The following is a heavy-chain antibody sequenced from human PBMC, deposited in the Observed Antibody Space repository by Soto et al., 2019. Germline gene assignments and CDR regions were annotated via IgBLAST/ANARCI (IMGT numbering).Heavy chain of an antibody. Sequence: GGSLRLSCAASGFTFRTYGMHWVRQAPGKGLEWVAFISDDGRKKYYGDSVKGRFTISRDNSKNTLSLRMISLRTEDTSVYYCAKEAPGGWHFFDTWGQGTLVTVSS. CDR1: GFTFRTYG. CDR2: ISDDGRKK. D-gene: IGHD6-19*01. J-gene: IGHJ4*02. CDR3: AKEAPGGWHFFDT. V-gene: IGHV3-30*18.